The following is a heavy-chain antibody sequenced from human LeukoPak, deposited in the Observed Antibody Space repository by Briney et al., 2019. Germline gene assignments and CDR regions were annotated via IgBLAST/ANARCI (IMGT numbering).Heavy chain of an antibody. J-gene: IGHJ4*02. CDR2: IYYSGST. Sequence: PSETLSLTCTVSGGSISSSSYYWGWIRQPPGKGLEWIGSIYYSGSTYYNPSLKSQATISVDTSKNQFSLKLSSVTAADTAVYYCASECSGGSCYYGIPDYWGQGTLVTVSS. V-gene: IGHV4-39*07. CDR3: ASECSGGSCYYGIPDY. D-gene: IGHD2-15*01. CDR1: GGSISSSSYY.